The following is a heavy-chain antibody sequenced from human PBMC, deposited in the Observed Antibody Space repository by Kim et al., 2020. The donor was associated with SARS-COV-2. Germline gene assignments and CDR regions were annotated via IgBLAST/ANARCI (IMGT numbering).Heavy chain of an antibody. CDR2: IKYSGGH. V-gene: IGHV4-59*08. CDR3: ARGFDP. J-gene: IGHJ5*02. Sequence: IKYSGGHNHNPALKSRVTISVDTSKNQFSLKVSSVTAAAPAVYYCARGFDPWGQGTLVTVSS.